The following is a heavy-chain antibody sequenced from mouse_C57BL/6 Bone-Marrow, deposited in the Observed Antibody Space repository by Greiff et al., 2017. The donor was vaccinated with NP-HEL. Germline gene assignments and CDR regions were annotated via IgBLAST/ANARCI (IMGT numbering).Heavy chain of an antibody. CDR1: GFTFSSYG. CDR2: ISSGGSYT. D-gene: IGHD2-2*01. CDR3: ASLLSFLKAWFAY. V-gene: IGHV5-6*01. J-gene: IGHJ3*01. Sequence: EVQLVESGGDLVKPGGSLKLSCAASGFTFSSYGMSWVRQTPDKRLEWVATISSGGSYTYYPDSVKGRFTISRDNAKNTLYLQMSSVKSEDTSMYYCASLLSFLKAWFAYWGQGTLVTVSA.